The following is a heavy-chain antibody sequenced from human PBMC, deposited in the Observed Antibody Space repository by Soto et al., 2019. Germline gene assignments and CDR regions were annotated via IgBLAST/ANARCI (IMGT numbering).Heavy chain of an antibody. J-gene: IGHJ6*03. CDR2: ISGSGGST. CDR3: AKSGGRQGYQYYYMDV. CDR1: GFTFSSYA. Sequence: EVQLLESGGGLVQPGGSLRLSCAASGFTFSSYAMSWVRQAPGKGLEWVSAISGSGGSTYYADSVKGRFTISRDNSKNTLYLQMNSLRAEDTAVYYCAKSGGRQGYQYYYMDVWGKGTTVTVSS. D-gene: IGHD2-2*01. V-gene: IGHV3-23*01.